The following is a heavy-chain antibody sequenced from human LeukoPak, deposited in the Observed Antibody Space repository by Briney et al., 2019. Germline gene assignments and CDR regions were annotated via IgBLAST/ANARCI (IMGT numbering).Heavy chain of an antibody. CDR2: IYTSRST. Sequence: SETLSLTCTVSGGSISSYYWSSIRHPPGKGLGCIGYIYTSRSTNYNPSLKSRVTISVDTSKNQFSLKLSSVAAADTAVYYCASRPRREYSSSWYNFDYWGQGTLVTVSS. D-gene: IGHD6-13*01. CDR1: GGSISSYY. V-gene: IGHV4-4*09. CDR3: ASRPRREYSSSWYNFDY. J-gene: IGHJ4*02.